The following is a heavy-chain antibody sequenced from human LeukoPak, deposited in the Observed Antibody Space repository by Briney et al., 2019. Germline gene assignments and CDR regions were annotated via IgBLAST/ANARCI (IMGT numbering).Heavy chain of an antibody. CDR1: GGSISSYY. CDR3: ARGSRFGTFDY. Sequence: SETLSLTCTVSGGSISSYYWSWVRQPAGKGLEWIGRIYSSGSTNYNPSLKSRVTMSVDTSKNQFSLKLSSVTAADTAVYYCARGSRFGTFDYWGQGTLVTVSS. D-gene: IGHD3-3*01. CDR2: IYSSGST. V-gene: IGHV4-4*07. J-gene: IGHJ4*02.